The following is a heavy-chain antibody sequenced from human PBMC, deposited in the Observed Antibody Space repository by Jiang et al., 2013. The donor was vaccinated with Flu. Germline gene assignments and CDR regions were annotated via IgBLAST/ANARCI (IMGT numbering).Heavy chain of an antibody. J-gene: IGHJ5*02. V-gene: IGHV4-38-2*01. CDR3: ARAPRRGGDYEGRSWFDP. D-gene: IGHD4-17*01. CDR2: IYHSGTT. Sequence: SGLVKPSETLSLTCAVSGDFISSGYYWGWIRQSPGKGLEWIGSIYHSGTTYYNTPLKSRVTISLDASKNQFSLRLASVTAADTAMYYCARAPRRGGDYEGRSWFDPGAREPWSPSPQ. CDR1: GDFISSGYY.